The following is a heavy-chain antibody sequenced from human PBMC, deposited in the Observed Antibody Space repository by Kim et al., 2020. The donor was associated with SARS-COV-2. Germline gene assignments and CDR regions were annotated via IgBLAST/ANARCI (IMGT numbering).Heavy chain of an antibody. J-gene: IGHJ4*02. V-gene: IGHV3-30*02. CDR3: ATDPYYYDTKTPDY. Sequence: ADSVKGRFTISRDNSKNTLYLQMNSLRAEDTAVYYCATDPYYYDTKTPDYWGQGTLVTVSS. D-gene: IGHD3-22*01.